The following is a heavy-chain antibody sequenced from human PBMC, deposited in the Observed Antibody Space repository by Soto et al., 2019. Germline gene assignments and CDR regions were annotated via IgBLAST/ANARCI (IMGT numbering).Heavy chain of an antibody. V-gene: IGHV1-8*02. Sequence: GGSLRLSCAASGFTFSNAWMNWVRQAPGKGLEWMGWMNPNSGNTGYAQKFQGRVTMTRNTSISTAYMELWSLKSDDTAVYYCARDPLTFGVVMLPKFWGQGTLVTVSS. J-gene: IGHJ4*02. CDR1: GFTFSNAW. CDR3: ARDPLTFGVVMLPKF. CDR2: MNPNSGNT. D-gene: IGHD3-3*01.